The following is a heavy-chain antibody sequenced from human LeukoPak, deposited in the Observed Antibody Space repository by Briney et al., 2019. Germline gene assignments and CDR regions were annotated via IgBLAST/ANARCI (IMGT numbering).Heavy chain of an antibody. CDR3: ARDSSYAQDY. CDR1: GFTFSSYS. V-gene: IGHV3-48*02. D-gene: IGHD2/OR15-2a*01. J-gene: IGHJ4*02. Sequence: GGSLRLSCAASGFTFSSYSMNCVRQAPGKGLEWVSYIGVSSNTIYYADSVKGRFTISRDNAKNSLYLQMSSLRDEDTGVYYCARDSSYAQDYWGEGTLVTVSS. CDR2: IGVSSNTI.